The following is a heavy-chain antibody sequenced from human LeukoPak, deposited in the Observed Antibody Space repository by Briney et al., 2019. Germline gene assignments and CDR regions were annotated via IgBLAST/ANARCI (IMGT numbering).Heavy chain of an antibody. CDR1: GYTFTGYY. V-gene: IGHV1-2*02. J-gene: IGHJ4*02. D-gene: IGHD3-3*01. Sequence: EASVKVSCKASGYTFTGYYMHWVRQAPGQGLEWMGWINPNSGGTNYAQKFQGRVTMTRDTSTSTAYMELSRLRSDDTAVYYCARDRLMDEWFHYPYYFDYWGQGTLVTVSS. CDR3: ARDRLMDEWFHYPYYFDY. CDR2: INPNSGGT.